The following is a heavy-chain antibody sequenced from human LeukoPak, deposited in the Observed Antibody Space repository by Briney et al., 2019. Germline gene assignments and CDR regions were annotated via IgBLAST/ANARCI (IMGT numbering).Heavy chain of an antibody. Sequence: SVTVSCKASGYTFTSYGISWVRQAPGQGLEWMGRIIPILGIANYAQKFQGRVTITADKSTSTAYMELSSLRSEETVVYYCAREITMVRGVISLFDPWGQGTLVTVSS. CDR1: GYTFTSYG. D-gene: IGHD3-10*01. J-gene: IGHJ5*02. CDR2: IIPILGIA. CDR3: AREITMVRGVISLFDP. V-gene: IGHV1-69*04.